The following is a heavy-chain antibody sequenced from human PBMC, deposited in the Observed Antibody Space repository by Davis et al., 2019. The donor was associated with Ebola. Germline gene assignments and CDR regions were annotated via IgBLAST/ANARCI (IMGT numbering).Heavy chain of an antibody. CDR1: GGSISSYY. CDR2: IYYSGST. D-gene: IGHD6-13*01. V-gene: IGHV4-59*01. Sequence: PSETLSLTCTVSGGSISSYYWSWIRQPPGKGLEWIGYIYYSGSTNYNPSLKSRVTISVDTSKNQFSLKLSSVTAADTAVYYCARGSGDSSSYYGMDVWGQGTTVTVSS. CDR3: ARGSGDSSSYYGMDV. J-gene: IGHJ6*02.